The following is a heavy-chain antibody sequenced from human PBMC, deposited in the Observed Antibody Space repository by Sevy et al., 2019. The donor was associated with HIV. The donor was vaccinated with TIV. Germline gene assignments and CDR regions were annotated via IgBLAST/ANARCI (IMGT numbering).Heavy chain of an antibody. CDR3: ARRGGFLNFWSRDYTLREYFQQ. D-gene: IGHD3-3*01. CDR2: IDTKSDGT. CDR1: GYNFTGDY. V-gene: IGHV1-2*06. Sequence: ASVKVSCKGSGYNFTGDYIHWVRQAPGQGPEWMGRIDTKSDGTSYAPKFQGRVTMTRDSSITTAYMELTGLKSDDTAVYYCARRGGFLNFWSRDYTLREYFQQWGQGTLVTVSS. J-gene: IGHJ1*01.